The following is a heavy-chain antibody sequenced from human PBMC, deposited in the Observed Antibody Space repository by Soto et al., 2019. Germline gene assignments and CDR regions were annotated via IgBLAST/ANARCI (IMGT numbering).Heavy chain of an antibody. CDR2: ISWNSGSI. Sequence: EVQLVESGGGLVQPGRSLRLSCAASGFTFDDYAMHWVRQAPGKGLEWVSGISWNSGSIGYADSVKGRFTISRDNAKNSLYLQMNSLRAEDTALYYCAKDIEWRAVAGTAFNWFDPWGPGTLVTVSS. CDR3: AKDIEWRAVAGTAFNWFDP. D-gene: IGHD6-19*01. V-gene: IGHV3-9*01. J-gene: IGHJ5*02. CDR1: GFTFDDYA.